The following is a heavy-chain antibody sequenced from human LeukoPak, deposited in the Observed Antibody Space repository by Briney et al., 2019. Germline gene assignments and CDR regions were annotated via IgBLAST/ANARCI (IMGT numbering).Heavy chain of an antibody. D-gene: IGHD3-22*01. CDR2: FHPGDSET. CDR1: GSSFNNHW. Sequence: GESLKISCKGSGSSFNNHWIGWVRQKPGKGLEWMGIFHPGDSETRSSPSFQGQVTMSADQSITTAYLQWNSLKASDTAMYFCARTIAFYYDSSSYMDFWGQGTLVIVSS. CDR3: ARTIAFYYDSSSYMDF. V-gene: IGHV5-51*01. J-gene: IGHJ4*02.